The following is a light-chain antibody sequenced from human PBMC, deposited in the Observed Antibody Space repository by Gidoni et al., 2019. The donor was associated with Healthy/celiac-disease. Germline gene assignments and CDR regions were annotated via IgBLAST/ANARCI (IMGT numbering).Light chain of an antibody. Sequence: QMTQSPSSLSASVGDRVTITCRASQSISSYLNWYQQKPGKAPKLLIYAASSLQSGVPSRFSGSGSGTDFTLTISSLQPEDFATYYCQQSYSTPPTFXQXTKLEIK. CDR1: QSISSY. CDR3: QQSYSTPPT. CDR2: AAS. J-gene: IGKJ2*01. V-gene: IGKV1-39*01.